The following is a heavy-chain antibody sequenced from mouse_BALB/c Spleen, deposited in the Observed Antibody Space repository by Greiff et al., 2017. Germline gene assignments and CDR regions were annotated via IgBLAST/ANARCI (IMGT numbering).Heavy chain of an antibody. CDR1: GFNIKDYY. CDR3: NVYRYWYFDV. V-gene: IGHV14-4*02. CDR2: IDPENGDT. D-gene: IGHD1-3*01. Sequence: EVQLQQSGAELVRSGASVKLSCTASGFNIKDYYMHWVKQRPEQGLEWIGWIDPENGDTEYAPKFQGKATMTADTSSNTAYLQLSSLTSEDTAVYYCNVYRYWYFDVWGAGTTVTVSS. J-gene: IGHJ1*01.